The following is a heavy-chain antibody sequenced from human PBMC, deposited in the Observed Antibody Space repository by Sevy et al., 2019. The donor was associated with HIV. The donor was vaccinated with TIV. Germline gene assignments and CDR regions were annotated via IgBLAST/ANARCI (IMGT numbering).Heavy chain of an antibody. J-gene: IGHJ3*02. Sequence: GGSLRLSCAASGFTFSSYAMSWVRQAPGKGLEWVSAISGSGGSTYYAYSVKGRFTISRDNSKNTLYLQMNSLRAEDTAVYYCAKAPMGYYDFWGGNDAFDIWGQGTMVTVSS. CDR3: AKAPMGYYDFWGGNDAFDI. D-gene: IGHD3-3*01. CDR2: ISGSGGST. V-gene: IGHV3-23*01. CDR1: GFTFSSYA.